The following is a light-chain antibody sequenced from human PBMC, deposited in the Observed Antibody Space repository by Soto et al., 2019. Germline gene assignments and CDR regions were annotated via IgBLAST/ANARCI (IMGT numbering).Light chain of an antibody. CDR3: NSYTGNSTWV. CDR1: SSDVGGYSY. J-gene: IGLJ3*02. Sequence: QSALTQPASVSGSPGQSITISCTGTSSDVGGYSYVSWYQQHPGKAPKLMIFEVNNRPSGLSNRFSGSKSGNTASLTVSGLQPEDEADYYCNSYTGNSTWVFGGGTKLTVL. CDR2: EVN. V-gene: IGLV2-14*01.